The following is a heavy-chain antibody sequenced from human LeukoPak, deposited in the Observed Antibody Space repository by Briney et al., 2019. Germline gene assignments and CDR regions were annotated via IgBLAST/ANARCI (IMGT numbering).Heavy chain of an antibody. J-gene: IGHJ4*02. CDR1: GFIFSPYA. D-gene: IGHD3-16*01. CDR2: ISYDGSNK. CDR3: ASSWGFGYANLDY. Sequence: GGSLRLSCAASGFIFSPYAMSWVRQAPGKGLEWVAVISYDGSNKYYADSVKGRFTISRDNSKNTLYLQMNSLRAEDTAVYYCASSWGFGYANLDYWGQGTLVTVSS. V-gene: IGHV3-30-3*01.